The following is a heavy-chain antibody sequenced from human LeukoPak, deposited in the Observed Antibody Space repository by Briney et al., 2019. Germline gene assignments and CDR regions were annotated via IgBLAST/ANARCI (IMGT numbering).Heavy chain of an antibody. J-gene: IGHJ5*02. D-gene: IGHD3-10*01. Sequence: GASVKVSCKASGYTFTGFYIHFVRQAPGQGLEWMGRINPRSGGTTYSQQFQGRVTMTRDTSISAAYMELSSLRSDDTAVYYCATAIGSGIDWFDPWGQGTLVTVSS. V-gene: IGHV1-2*06. CDR3: ATAIGSGIDWFDP. CDR1: GYTFTGFY. CDR2: INPRSGGT.